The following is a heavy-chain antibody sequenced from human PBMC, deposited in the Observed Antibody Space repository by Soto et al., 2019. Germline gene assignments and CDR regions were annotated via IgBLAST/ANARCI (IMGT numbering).Heavy chain of an antibody. Sequence: EVQLLESGGGLVQPGGSLRLSCAASGFTFSSYAMSWVRQAQGKGLEWVSAMSGSETTYYADSVKGRFTISRDNSKNTLYLEMNSRRAEDTAVYYCAKDYYYGSGSYYPDWGQGTLVTVSS. V-gene: IGHV3-23*01. D-gene: IGHD3-10*01. CDR1: GFTFSSYA. CDR3: AKDYYYGSGSYYPD. CDR2: MSGSETT. J-gene: IGHJ4*02.